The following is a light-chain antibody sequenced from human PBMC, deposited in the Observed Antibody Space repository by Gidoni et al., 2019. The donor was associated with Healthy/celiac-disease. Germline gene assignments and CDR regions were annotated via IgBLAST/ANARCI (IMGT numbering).Light chain of an antibody. CDR1: SGHSSYS. CDR3: QTWGTGIHVV. CDR2: LNSNGSH. V-gene: IGLV4-69*01. Sequence: QLVLTQSPSASASLGAAVKLTCTLSSGHSSYSSAWHQQQPEKGPRYLMKLNSNGSHSKGDGIPARFSGSSSGAARYLTISSLQSEDEADYYCQTWGTGIHVVFGGGTKLTVL. J-gene: IGLJ2*01.